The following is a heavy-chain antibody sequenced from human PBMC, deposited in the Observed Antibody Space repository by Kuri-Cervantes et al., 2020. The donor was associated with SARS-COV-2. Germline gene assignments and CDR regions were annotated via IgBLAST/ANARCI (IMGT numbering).Heavy chain of an antibody. J-gene: IGHJ5*02. D-gene: IGHD3-3*01. CDR1: GFTVSSYW. CDR3: ARDQPKSVYYDFWSGYPNWFDP. Sequence: GGFLRLSCADSGFTVSSYWMSWVRQAPGKGLEWVANIKQDGSGKYYVDSVKGRFTISRDNAKNSLYLQMNSLRAEDTAVYYCARDQPKSVYYDFWSGYPNWFDPWGQGTLVTVSS. V-gene: IGHV3-7*01. CDR2: IKQDGSGK.